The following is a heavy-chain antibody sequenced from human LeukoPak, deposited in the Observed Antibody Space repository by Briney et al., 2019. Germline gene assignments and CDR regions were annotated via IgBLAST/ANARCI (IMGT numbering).Heavy chain of an antibody. CDR2: IYTSGST. V-gene: IGHV4-30-4*01. D-gene: IGHD1-26*01. CDR3: ARDEGGGAPLEFDP. CDR1: GGSISSGDYY. J-gene: IGHJ5*02. Sequence: PSEALSLTCTVSGGSISSGDYYWSWIRQPPGKGLEWIGYIYTSGSTNYNPSLKSRVTISVDTSKNQFSLKLSSVTAADTAVYYCARDEGGGAPLEFDPWGQGTLVTVSS.